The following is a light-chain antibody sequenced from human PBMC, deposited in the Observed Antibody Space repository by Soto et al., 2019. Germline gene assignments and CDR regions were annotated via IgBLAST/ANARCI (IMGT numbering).Light chain of an antibody. Sequence: EIVLTQSPATLSLSPGERATLSCRASQSISSYLAWYQQKPGQVPRLLIYDASNRATGIPARFSGSGSGTDFTLTINHLEPEDFAVFYCQQRSDWPLTLGGGTKVEIK. CDR2: DAS. CDR1: QSISSY. J-gene: IGKJ4*01. V-gene: IGKV3-11*01. CDR3: QQRSDWPLT.